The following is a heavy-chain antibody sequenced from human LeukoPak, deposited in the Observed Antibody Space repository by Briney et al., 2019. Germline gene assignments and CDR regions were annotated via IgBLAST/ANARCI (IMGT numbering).Heavy chain of an antibody. CDR1: GFTYISYW. CDR2: IKSDGSER. V-gene: IGHV3-7*01. CDR3: TWSGEAD. D-gene: IGHD3-3*01. J-gene: IGHJ4*02. Sequence: GGSLRLSCAASGFTYISYWTTWVRRAPGKGLEWVADIKSDGSERYYADSVKGRFTISRDNAKNSVFLQMDGLRVEDTAVYYCTWSGEADWGQGTLVTVSS.